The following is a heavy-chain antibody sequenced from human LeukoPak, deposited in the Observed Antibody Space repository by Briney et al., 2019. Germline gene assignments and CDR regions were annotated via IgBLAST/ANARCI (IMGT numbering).Heavy chain of an antibody. Sequence: SETLSLTCTVSGGSISSYYWSWIRQPPGKGLEWIGYIYYSGSTNYNPSLKSRVTISVDTSKNQFSLKLSSVTAADTAVYYCARLVYGSGSHDYWGQGILVTVSS. D-gene: IGHD3-10*01. V-gene: IGHV4-59*01. J-gene: IGHJ4*02. CDR1: GGSISSYY. CDR3: ARLVYGSGSHDY. CDR2: IYYSGST.